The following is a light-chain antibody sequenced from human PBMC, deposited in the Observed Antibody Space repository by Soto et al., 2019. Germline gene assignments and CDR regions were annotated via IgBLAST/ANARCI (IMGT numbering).Light chain of an antibody. J-gene: IGKJ1*01. Sequence: EIVLTQSPATLSVSLGDSATLSCRASQSVSLSLAWFQMRPGQPPRLLIYGASTRATDIPARFSGSGSGTDFTLTISSLQSEDFAFYFCQQYHIWHSWTFGQGTKVDIK. CDR1: QSVSLS. CDR2: GAS. V-gene: IGKV3-15*01. CDR3: QQYHIWHSWT.